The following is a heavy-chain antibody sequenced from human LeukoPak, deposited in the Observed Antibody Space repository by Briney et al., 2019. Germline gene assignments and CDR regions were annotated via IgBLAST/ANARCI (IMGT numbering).Heavy chain of an antibody. CDR3: AREMRGAFHI. CDR2: IYTSGSA. D-gene: IGHD3-10*01. CDR1: GGSISSFY. J-gene: IGHJ3*02. Sequence: SETLSLTCTVSGGSISSFYWSWVRQPPGKGPEWIGHIYTSGSANYNPSLKSRVTISLDTSKSQFSLKLSSVTAADTAVYYCAREMRGAFHIWGQGTMVTVSA. V-gene: IGHV4-4*09.